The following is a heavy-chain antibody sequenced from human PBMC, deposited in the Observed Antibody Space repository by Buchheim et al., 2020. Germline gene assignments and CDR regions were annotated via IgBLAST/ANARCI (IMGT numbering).Heavy chain of an antibody. CDR3: AKSSRITMIVVVISLMTVGYFDL. D-gene: IGHD3-22*01. CDR2: ISGSGGST. V-gene: IGHV3-23*01. Sequence: EVQLLESGGGLVQPGGSLRLSCAASGFTFSSYAMSWVRQAPGKGLEWVSAISGSGGSTYYADSVKGRFTISRANSKNTLYLQMNSLRAEDTAVYYCAKSSRITMIVVVISLMTVGYFDLWGRGTL. CDR1: GFTFSSYA. J-gene: IGHJ2*01.